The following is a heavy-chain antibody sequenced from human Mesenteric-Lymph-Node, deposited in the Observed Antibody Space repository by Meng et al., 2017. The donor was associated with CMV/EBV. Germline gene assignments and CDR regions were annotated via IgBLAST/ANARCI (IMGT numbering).Heavy chain of an antibody. V-gene: IGHV1-2*02. CDR3: ASVPYYDFWSGYN. Sequence: ASVKVSCKASGYTFTGYYMHWVRQAPGQGLEWMGWINPNSGGTNYAQKFQGRVTMTRDTFISTAYMELSRLRSDDTAVYYCASVPYYDFWSGYNWGQGTLVTVSS. D-gene: IGHD3-3*01. CDR1: GYTFTGYY. CDR2: INPNSGGT. J-gene: IGHJ4*02.